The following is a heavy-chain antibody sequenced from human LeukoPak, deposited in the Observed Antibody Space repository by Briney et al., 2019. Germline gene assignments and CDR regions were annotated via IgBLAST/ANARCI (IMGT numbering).Heavy chain of an antibody. V-gene: IGHV3-21*01. J-gene: IGHJ4*02. CDR1: GFTFSSYG. CDR2: IEVGSYA. D-gene: IGHD1-26*01. Sequence: SGGSLRLSCAASGFTFSSYGINWVRQAPGKGLEWVSSIEVGSYAYYANSVKGRFTISRDNAKNSLYLQMNSLRVEDTAVYYCATEGIVGGGAHFDYWGQGTLVTVSS. CDR3: ATEGIVGGGAHFDY.